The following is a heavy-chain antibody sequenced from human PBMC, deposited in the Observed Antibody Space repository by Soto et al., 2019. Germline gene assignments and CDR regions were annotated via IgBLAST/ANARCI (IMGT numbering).Heavy chain of an antibody. J-gene: IGHJ4*02. CDR3: AKDAVYNDGLWLVAN. Sequence: EVQLLESGGGLVQPGGSLRLSCAASGFSFSRYAMMWVRQAPGKGQEWVAGMTGSGGDIRYADSVKGRFTISKDNSKNTLYLQMNSLSAEDTAIYYCAKDAVYNDGLWLVANGGQGTLVTVSS. V-gene: IGHV3-23*01. CDR1: GFSFSRYA. CDR2: MTGSGGDI. D-gene: IGHD5-12*01.